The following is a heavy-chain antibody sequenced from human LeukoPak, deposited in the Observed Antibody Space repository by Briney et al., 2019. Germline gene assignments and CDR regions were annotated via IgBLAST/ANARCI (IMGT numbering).Heavy chain of an antibody. J-gene: IGHJ4*02. Sequence: GESLRISCKGSGYIITSYWIGWVRQMPGKGLEWMGIIYPGDSDTRYSPSFQGQVTISADKSISTAYLQWSSLKASDTAMYYCARPPGDIVVVPAAPDYWGQGTLVTVSS. CDR3: ARPPGDIVVVPAAPDY. CDR2: IYPGDSDT. CDR1: GYIITSYW. V-gene: IGHV5-51*01. D-gene: IGHD2-2*01.